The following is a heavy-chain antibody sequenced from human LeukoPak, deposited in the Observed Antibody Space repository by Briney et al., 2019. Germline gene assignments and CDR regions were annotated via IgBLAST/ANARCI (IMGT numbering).Heavy chain of an antibody. Sequence: SETLSLTCTVSGGSISSSSYYWGWIRQPPGKGLEWIGSIYYSGSTYYNPSLKSRVTISVDTSKNQFSLKLSSVTAADTAVYYCAGATYYDFWSGLEAFDIWGQGTMVTVSS. CDR2: IYYSGST. CDR1: GGSISSSSYY. D-gene: IGHD3-3*01. J-gene: IGHJ3*02. V-gene: IGHV4-39*01. CDR3: AGATYYDFWSGLEAFDI.